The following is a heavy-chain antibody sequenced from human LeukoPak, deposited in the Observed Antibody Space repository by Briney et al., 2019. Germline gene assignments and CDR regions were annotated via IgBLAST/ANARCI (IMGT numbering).Heavy chain of an antibody. CDR3: ARGGARYLDG. J-gene: IGHJ4*02. CDR1: GFSFSSYT. Sequence: GGSLRLSCVASGFSFSSYTMSWVRQAPGKGLEWVAKMKEDGSDIHYVDSVKGRFTICGDNAKNSLCLQMSSLRVEDTAVYYCARGGARYLDGWGQGILVTVSS. D-gene: IGHD3-9*01. CDR2: MKEDGSDI. V-gene: IGHV3-7*01.